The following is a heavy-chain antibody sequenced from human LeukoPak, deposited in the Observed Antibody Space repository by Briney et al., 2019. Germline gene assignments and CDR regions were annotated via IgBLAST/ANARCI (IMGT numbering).Heavy chain of an antibody. CDR1: GFSFDDYA. Sequence: GGSLRLSCAASGFSFDDYAMHWVRQVPGKGLEWVSGISSNSGSMGYADSVKGRFTISRDNAKNSLYLQMNSLRAADTAVYYCARGRWFGGFYYLDVWGKGTTVTVSS. CDR2: ISSNSGSM. CDR3: ARGRWFGGFYYLDV. J-gene: IGHJ6*03. V-gene: IGHV3-9*01. D-gene: IGHD3-10*01.